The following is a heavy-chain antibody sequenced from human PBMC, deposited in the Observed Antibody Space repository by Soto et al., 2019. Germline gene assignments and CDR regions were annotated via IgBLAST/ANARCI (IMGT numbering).Heavy chain of an antibody. D-gene: IGHD2-15*01. CDR1: GYTLTSYS. Sequence: QVQLVQSGAEVKKPGASVRVSCKASGYTLTSYSMHWVRQAPGQGLEWMGIINPSGDNIRYAQNFQGRVTMTRDTSTSTVYLELSSLRSEDTAIYYCARDPQRYCSAGRCYHFDYWGQGTLVTVSS. J-gene: IGHJ4*02. CDR3: ARDPQRYCSAGRCYHFDY. CDR2: INPSGDNI. V-gene: IGHV1-46*01.